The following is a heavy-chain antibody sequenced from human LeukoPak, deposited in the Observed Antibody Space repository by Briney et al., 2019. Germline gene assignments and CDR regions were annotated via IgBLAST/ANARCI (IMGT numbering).Heavy chain of an antibody. J-gene: IGHJ4*02. V-gene: IGHV4-39*01. Sequence: SETLSLTCIVSGGSISSISSNNYHWGWIRQPPGKGLEWIGSIYYSGSTYYNPSLKSRVTISVDTSKNQFSLKLSSVTAADTAVYYCARQDTITTPGVDYWGQGTPVTVSS. CDR3: ARQDTITTPGVDY. D-gene: IGHD3-3*01. CDR2: IYYSGST. CDR1: GGSISSISSNNYH.